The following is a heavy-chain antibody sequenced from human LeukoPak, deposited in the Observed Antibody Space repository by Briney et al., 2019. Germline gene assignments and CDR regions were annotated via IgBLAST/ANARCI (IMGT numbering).Heavy chain of an antibody. D-gene: IGHD6-19*01. V-gene: IGHV4-59*12. CDR3: AREKVSYSSGWYFDY. CDR2: IYYSGST. Sequence: SETLSLTCTVSGGSISSYYWSWIRQPPGKGLEWIGYIYYSGSTNYNPSLKSRVTISVDTSKNQFSLKLSSVTAADTAVYYCAREKVSYSSGWYFDYWGQGTLVTVSS. J-gene: IGHJ4*02. CDR1: GGSISSYY.